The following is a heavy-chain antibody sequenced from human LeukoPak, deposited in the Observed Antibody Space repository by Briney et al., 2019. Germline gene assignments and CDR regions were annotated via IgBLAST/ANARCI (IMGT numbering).Heavy chain of an antibody. D-gene: IGHD3-9*01. V-gene: IGHV4-61*10. CDR3: ARALTGYYTYYYYMDV. J-gene: IGHJ6*03. CDR1: GGSISSGSYY. Sequence: SETLSLTCTVSGGSISSGSYYWSWIRQPAGKGLEWIGYIYYSGSTNYNPSLKSRVTISVDTSKNQFSLKLSSVTAADTAVYYCARALTGYYTYYYYMDVWGKGTTVTISS. CDR2: IYYSGST.